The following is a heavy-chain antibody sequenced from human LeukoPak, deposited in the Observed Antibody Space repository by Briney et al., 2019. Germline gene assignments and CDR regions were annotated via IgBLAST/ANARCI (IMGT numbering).Heavy chain of an antibody. D-gene: IGHD6-13*01. CDR3: ARHYSSSWILFDY. CDR1: GYSFTSYW. V-gene: IGHV5-51*01. CDR2: IYPGDSDT. Sequence: KPGESLKISCKGSGYSFTSYWIGWVRQMPGKGLEWMGIIYPGDSDTRYSPSFQGQVTISADKSISSAYLQWSSLKASDTAMYYCARHYSSSWILFDYWGQGTLVTVSS. J-gene: IGHJ4*02.